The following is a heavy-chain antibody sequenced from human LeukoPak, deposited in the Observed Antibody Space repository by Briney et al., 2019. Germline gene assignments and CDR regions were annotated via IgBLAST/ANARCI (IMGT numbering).Heavy chain of an antibody. CDR1: GLNFRSYS. V-gene: IGHV3-48*02. CDR3: ARDWSWAFDY. Sequence: GGSLRLSCAASGLNFRSYSMNWVRQAPGKGLEWISYITNTGGTIQYADSVKGRFSISRDQAKNSVYLQMDSLRDEDTAVYYCARDWSWAFDYWGQGTLVTVSS. D-gene: IGHD1-26*01. CDR2: ITNTGGTI. J-gene: IGHJ4*02.